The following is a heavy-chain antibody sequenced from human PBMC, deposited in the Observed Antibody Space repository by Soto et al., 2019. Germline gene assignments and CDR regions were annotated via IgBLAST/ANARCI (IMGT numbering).Heavy chain of an antibody. CDR1: SDCISSYY. V-gene: IGHV4-59*07. J-gene: IGHJ4*02. D-gene: IGHD6-13*01. Sequence: PSYTLYLTCTVCSDCISSYYGSWIRQPPGKRLEWIGYISYSGSTDYNPSLKSRVTISGDTSKNQFSLKVSSVTAADTAVYYCARGTSWQLPFDYWGQGTLVTVSS. CDR3: ARGTSWQLPFDY. CDR2: ISYSGST.